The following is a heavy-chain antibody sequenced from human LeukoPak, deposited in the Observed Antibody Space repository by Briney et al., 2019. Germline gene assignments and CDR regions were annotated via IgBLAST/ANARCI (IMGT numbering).Heavy chain of an antibody. D-gene: IGHD2-15*01. CDR3: ARGTRCIGGSCYSVFAWFDP. Sequence: SETLSLTCTVSGGSISSYYWSWIRQPAGRGLEWIGRIYSGGSTNYNPSLKSRVTMSLDTSKKQFSLRLTSVTAADTAVYYCARGTRCIGGSCYSVFAWFDPWGQGTLLTVSS. CDR2: IYSGGST. V-gene: IGHV4-4*07. J-gene: IGHJ5*02. CDR1: GGSISSYY.